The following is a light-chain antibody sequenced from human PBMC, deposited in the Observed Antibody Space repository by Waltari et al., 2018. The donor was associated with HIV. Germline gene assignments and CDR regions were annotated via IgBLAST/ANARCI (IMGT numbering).Light chain of an antibody. V-gene: IGLV1-51*01. CDR1: GSNLANNS. CDR3: GTWDSSLNAGV. J-gene: IGLJ3*02. Sequence: QSMLTQPPSVSAAPGQKVTISCSGTGSNLANNSVSWYQHLPGAAPKLLIYDNDNGPSGIPDRFSGSKSGASATLVITGLQTGDEGDYYCGTWDSSLNAGVFGGGTKLTVL. CDR2: DND.